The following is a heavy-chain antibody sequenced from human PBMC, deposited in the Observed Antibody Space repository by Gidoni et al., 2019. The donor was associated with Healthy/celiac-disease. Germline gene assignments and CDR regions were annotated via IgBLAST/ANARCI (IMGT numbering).Heavy chain of an antibody. CDR2: ISWNSGSI. Sequence: EVQLVESGGGLVQPGRSLRLSRAASGFPFDDYAMHWVRQAPGKGLEWVSGISWNSGSIGYADSVKGRFTISRDNAKNSLYLQMNSLRAEDTALYYCARGAYYDSSGYNWFDPWGQGTLVTVSS. CDR3: ARGAYYDSSGYNWFDP. CDR1: GFPFDDYA. D-gene: IGHD3-22*01. V-gene: IGHV3-9*01. J-gene: IGHJ5*02.